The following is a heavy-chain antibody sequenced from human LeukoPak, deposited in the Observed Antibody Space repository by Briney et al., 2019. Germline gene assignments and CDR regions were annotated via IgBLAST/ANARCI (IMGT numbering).Heavy chain of an antibody. D-gene: IGHD6-19*01. J-gene: IGHJ3*02. Sequence: SETLSLTCTVSGGSISSYYWSWIRQPPGKGLEWIGYIYYSGSTSYNPSLKSRVTISVDTSKNQFSLKLSSVTAADTAVYYCARGSRGWYYAFDIWGQGTMVTVSS. CDR1: GGSISSYY. V-gene: IGHV4-59*01. CDR2: IYYSGST. CDR3: ARGSRGWYYAFDI.